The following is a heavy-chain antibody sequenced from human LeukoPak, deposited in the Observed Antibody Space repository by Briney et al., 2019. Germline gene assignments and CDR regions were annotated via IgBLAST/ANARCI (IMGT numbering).Heavy chain of an antibody. J-gene: IGHJ4*02. CDR1: GFTFSSYD. CDR3: ARGLGYCSSTSCYFDY. D-gene: IGHD2-2*01. Sequence: GGSLRLSCAASGFTFSSYDMHWVRQATGKGLEWVSAIGTAGDTYYPGSVKGRFTISRENAKNSLYLQMNSLRAGDTAVYYCARGLGYCSSTSCYFDYWGQGTLVIVSS. V-gene: IGHV3-13*04. CDR2: IGTAGDT.